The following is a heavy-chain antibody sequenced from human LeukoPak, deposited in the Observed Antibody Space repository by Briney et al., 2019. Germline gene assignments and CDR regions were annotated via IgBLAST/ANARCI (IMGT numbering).Heavy chain of an antibody. CDR2: ISYDGSNK. CDR3: ARGGRGWYGLRLHD. J-gene: IGHJ4*02. D-gene: IGHD6-19*01. CDR1: GFTFSSYA. V-gene: IGHV3-30*04. Sequence: GGSLRLSCAASGFTFSSYAMHWVRQAPGKGLEWVAVISYDGSNKYYADSVKGRFTISRDNSKTTLYLQMNSLRAEDTAVYYCARGGRGWYGLRLHDWGQGTLVTVYS.